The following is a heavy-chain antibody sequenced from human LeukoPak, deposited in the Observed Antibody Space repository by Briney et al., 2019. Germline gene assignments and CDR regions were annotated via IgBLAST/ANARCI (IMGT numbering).Heavy chain of an antibody. Sequence: ASVKVSCKASGYTFTSYCISWVRQAPGQGLEWMGWISAYNGNTNYAQKLQGRVTMTTDTSTSTAYMELRSLRSDDTAVYYCARTGSLTHLNWFDPWGQGTLVTVSS. CDR2: ISAYNGNT. CDR3: ARTGSLTHLNWFDP. J-gene: IGHJ5*02. CDR1: GYTFTSYC. D-gene: IGHD1-26*01. V-gene: IGHV1-18*01.